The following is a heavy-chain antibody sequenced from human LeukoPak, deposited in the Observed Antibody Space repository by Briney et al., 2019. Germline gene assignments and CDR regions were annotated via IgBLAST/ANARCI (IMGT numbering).Heavy chain of an antibody. D-gene: IGHD2-2*02. CDR1: GFIFSNYA. Sequence: GGSLRLSCAASGFIFSNYAMNWVRQAPGKGLEWVSGISGGGGSTYYADSVKGRFTISRDNSENTLHLQMNSLRAEDTAMYHCARGGKYCTTTNCYIGKWGQGTLVTVSS. CDR2: ISGGGGST. CDR3: ARGGKYCTTTNCYIGK. J-gene: IGHJ4*02. V-gene: IGHV3-23*01.